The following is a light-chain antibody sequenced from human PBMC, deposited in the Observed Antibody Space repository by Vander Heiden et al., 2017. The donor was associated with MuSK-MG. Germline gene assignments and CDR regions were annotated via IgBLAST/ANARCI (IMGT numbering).Light chain of an antibody. CDR1: QSIGSS. V-gene: IGKV1-39*01. CDR2: ETA. CDR3: HQTDGSVST. J-gene: IGKJ1*01. Sequence: IQMTQSPSSLSASVGDRVTMSCRASQSIGSSLKWFQQKPGKAPVLLIYETANLQSGFPSRFSGSRSGADFTLTIDSLQPEDFATYYCHQTDGSVSTFGQGTRVEVK.